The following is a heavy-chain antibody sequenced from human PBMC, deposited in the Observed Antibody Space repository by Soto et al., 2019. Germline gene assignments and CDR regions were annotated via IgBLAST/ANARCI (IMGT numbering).Heavy chain of an antibody. D-gene: IGHD6-6*01. V-gene: IGHV3-23*01. CDR1: GFTFSSYA. Sequence: PAGSLRLSCAASGFTFSSYAMSWVRQAPGKRQEWVSAISGSGGSTYYADPVNGRFTISRDNSKNTLHLPMNSLRTEDTAVYHCAKAPLRSIAASNRRPPYFDYWGQGTLVSVSS. J-gene: IGHJ4*02. CDR3: AKAPLRSIAASNRRPPYFDY. CDR2: ISGSGGST.